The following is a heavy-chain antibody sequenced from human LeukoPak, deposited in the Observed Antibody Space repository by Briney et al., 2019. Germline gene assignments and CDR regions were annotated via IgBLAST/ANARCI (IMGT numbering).Heavy chain of an antibody. CDR1: GGSFSGYY. D-gene: IGHD2-2*02. V-gene: IGHV4-34*01. J-gene: IGHJ5*02. CDR3: ASERVYCSSTSCYTPLPWFDP. CDR2: INHSGST. Sequence: SETLSLTCAVYGGSFSGYYWSWIRQPPGRGLEWIGEINHSGSTNYNPSLKSRVTISVDTSKNQFSLKLSSVTAADTAVYYCASERVYCSSTSCYTPLPWFDPWGQGTLVTVSS.